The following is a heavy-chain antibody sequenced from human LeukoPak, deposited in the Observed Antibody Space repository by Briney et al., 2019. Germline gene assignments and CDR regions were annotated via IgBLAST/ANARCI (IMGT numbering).Heavy chain of an antibody. CDR3: AREGTGYYDSSGPTGY. CDR1: GYTFTSYD. CDR2: INPNSGNT. D-gene: IGHD3-22*01. Sequence: ASVKVSCKASGYTFTSYDINWVRQATGQGLEWMGWINPNSGNTDYAQKFQGRVTITRDTSISTAYMELSSLRSEDTAVYYCAREGTGYYDSSGPTGYWGQGTLVTVSS. J-gene: IGHJ4*02. V-gene: IGHV1-8*01.